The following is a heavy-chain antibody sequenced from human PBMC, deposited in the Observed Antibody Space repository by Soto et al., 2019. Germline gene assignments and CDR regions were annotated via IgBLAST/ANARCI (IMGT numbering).Heavy chain of an antibody. V-gene: IGHV3-21*01. CDR3: ARDKREGIAAAETNPGTFGY. J-gene: IGHJ4*02. CDR1: GFTFSSYS. D-gene: IGHD6-13*01. CDR2: ISSSSSYI. Sequence: GGSLRLSCAASGFTFSSYSMNWVRQARGKGLEWVSSISSSSSYIYYADSVKGRFTISRDNAKNSLYLQMNSLRAEDTAVYYCARDKREGIAAAETNPGTFGYWGQGTLVTVSS.